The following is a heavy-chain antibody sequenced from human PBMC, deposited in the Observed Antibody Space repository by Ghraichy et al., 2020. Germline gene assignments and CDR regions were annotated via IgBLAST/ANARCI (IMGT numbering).Heavy chain of an antibody. CDR1: GFTFSSYW. V-gene: IGHV3-74*01. CDR3: ARERGIYSYGYPQFDY. J-gene: IGHJ4*02. Sequence: GGSLRLSCAASGFTFSSYWMHWVRQAPGKGLVWVSRINSDGSSTSYADSVKGRFTISRDNAKNTLYLQMNSLRAEDAAVYYCARERGIYSYGYPQFDYWGQGTLVTVSS. D-gene: IGHD5-18*01. CDR2: INSDGSST.